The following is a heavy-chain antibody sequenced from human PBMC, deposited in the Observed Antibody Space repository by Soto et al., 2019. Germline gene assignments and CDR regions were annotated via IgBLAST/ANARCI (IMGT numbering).Heavy chain of an antibody. Sequence: PGGSLRLSCVTSGFTFGNFWLTWVRQAPGKGLEWVANISETGSGKYYADSVKGRFTISRDNSKNTLYLQMNSLRAEDTAVYYCAKDFLTDYDFWSGYSNWGQGTLVTVSS. J-gene: IGHJ4*02. D-gene: IGHD3-3*01. V-gene: IGHV3-7*03. CDR2: ISETGSGK. CDR1: GFTFGNFW. CDR3: AKDFLTDYDFWSGYSN.